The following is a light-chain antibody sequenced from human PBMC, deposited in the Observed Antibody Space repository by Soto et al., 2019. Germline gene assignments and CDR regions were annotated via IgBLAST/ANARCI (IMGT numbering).Light chain of an antibody. CDR1: QSVSRY. CDR2: DAS. Sequence: EIVLTQSPATLSLSPWERATLSCRASQSVSRYLAWYQQKPGQAPRLLLYDASNRATGIPARFSGSASGTALAHTVSSLGPEDFAIYNSQQRSNWPPTFGQGTKVDIK. V-gene: IGKV3-11*01. CDR3: QQRSNWPPT. J-gene: IGKJ1*01.